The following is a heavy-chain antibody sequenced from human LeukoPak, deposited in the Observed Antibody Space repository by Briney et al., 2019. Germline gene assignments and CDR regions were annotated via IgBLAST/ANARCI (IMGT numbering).Heavy chain of an antibody. V-gene: IGHV4-39*01. J-gene: IGHJ3*02. CDR1: GGSISSSGYY. CDR2: NYYSGST. D-gene: IGHD5-18*01. CDR3: ARHRGKYSPHDAFDI. Sequence: SETLSLTCTVSGGSISSSGYYWGCIRQPPGQGLEWIGSNYYSGSTYYNPSLKSRVTISVDTSKNQFSLKLSSVTAADTAVYYCARHRGKYSPHDAFDIWGQGTMVTVSS.